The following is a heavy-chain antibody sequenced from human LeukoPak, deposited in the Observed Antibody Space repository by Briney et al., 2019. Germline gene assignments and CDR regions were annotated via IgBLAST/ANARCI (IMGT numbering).Heavy chain of an antibody. CDR3: AKDKGAVTGTFDY. J-gene: IGHJ4*02. V-gene: IGHV3-23*01. CDR2: LTGGGGGT. D-gene: IGHD1-14*01. CDR1: GFTFSTYA. Sequence: VQPGRSLTLSCAASGFTFSTYAMSWVRQAPGKGLEWVSCLTGGGGGTSYADSVKGRFTISRDNSKNTLYLQMNSLRAEDTAVYYCAKDKGAVTGTFDYWGQGTLVTVSS.